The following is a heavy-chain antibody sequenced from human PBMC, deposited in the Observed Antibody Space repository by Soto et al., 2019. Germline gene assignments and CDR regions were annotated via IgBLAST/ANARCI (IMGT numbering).Heavy chain of an antibody. V-gene: IGHV1-2*04. CDR3: ARGDLLRKDYYYYYVLYV. CDR1: GYTFTGYY. Sequence: SVKVSCKASGYTFTGYYMHWVRQAPGQGLEWMGWINPNSGGTNYAQKFQGWVTMTRDTSISTAYMELSRLRSDDTAVYYCARGDLLRKDYYYYYVLYVSGPGTTVTVSS. CDR2: INPNSGGT. J-gene: IGHJ6*02. D-gene: IGHD3-16*01.